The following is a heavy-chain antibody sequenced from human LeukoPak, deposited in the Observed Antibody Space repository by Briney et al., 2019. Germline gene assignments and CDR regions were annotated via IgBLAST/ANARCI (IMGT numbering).Heavy chain of an antibody. J-gene: IGHJ4*02. V-gene: IGHV3-23*01. Sequence: GGSLRLSCAASGFTFSSYAMSWVRQAPGKGLEWVSAISGSGGSTYYADSVKGRFTISRDNSKNTLYLQMNSLRAEDTAVYYCARVLRGGSGWYLDYWGQGTLVTVSS. CDR1: GFTFSSYA. CDR2: ISGSGGST. D-gene: IGHD6-19*01. CDR3: ARVLRGGSGWYLDY.